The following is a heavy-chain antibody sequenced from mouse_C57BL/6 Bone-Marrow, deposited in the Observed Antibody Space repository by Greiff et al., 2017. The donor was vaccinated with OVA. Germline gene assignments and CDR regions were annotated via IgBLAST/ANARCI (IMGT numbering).Heavy chain of an antibody. D-gene: IGHD4-1*01. Sequence: EVQVVESGEGLVKPGGSLKLSCAASGFTFSSYAMSWVRQTPEKRLEWVAYISSGGDYIYYADTVKGRFTISRANARNTLYLQMSSLKSEDTAMYYCTTLGGAWFAYWGQGTLVTVSA. CDR3: TTLGGAWFAY. V-gene: IGHV5-9-1*02. J-gene: IGHJ3*01. CDR1: GFTFSSYA. CDR2: ISSGGDYI.